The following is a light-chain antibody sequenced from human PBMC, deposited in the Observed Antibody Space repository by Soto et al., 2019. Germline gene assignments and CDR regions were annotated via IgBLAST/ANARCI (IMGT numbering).Light chain of an antibody. J-gene: IGLJ1*01. CDR1: SRDVGGYNY. V-gene: IGLV2-14*01. CDR3: SSYTDNSTLV. CDR2: EVS. Sequence: QSVLTQPASVSGSPGQSITISCTGTSRDVGGYNYVSWYQQHPDKAPKLILYEVSNRPSGVSNRFSGSKSGSTASLTISGLQTEDGADYYCSSYTDNSTLVFGTGTKVTVL.